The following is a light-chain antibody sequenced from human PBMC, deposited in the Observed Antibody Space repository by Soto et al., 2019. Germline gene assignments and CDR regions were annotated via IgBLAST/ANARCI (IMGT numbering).Light chain of an antibody. CDR3: SSYTSSSTLP. CDR1: SSDVGGYNY. J-gene: IGLJ2*01. V-gene: IGLV2-14*01. Sequence: QSALTQPASMSGSPGQSITISCTGTSSDVGGYNYVSWYQQHPGKAPKLMIYDVSNRPSGVSNRFSGSKSGNTASLTISGLQAEDEADYYCSSYTSSSTLPFGGGTKLTVL. CDR2: DVS.